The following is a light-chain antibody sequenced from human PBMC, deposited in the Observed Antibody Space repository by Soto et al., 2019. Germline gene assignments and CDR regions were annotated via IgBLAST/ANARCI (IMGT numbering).Light chain of an antibody. CDR1: SSNIGAGYD. J-gene: IGLJ2*01. CDR3: LSCDSSLSGLVV. Sequence: QSVLTQPPSVSGAPGQRVTISCTGSSSNIGAGYDVHWYQQLPGTAPKPLISGNSNRPSGVPDRFSGSKSGTSASLAITGLQAEDEAAYYCLSCDSSLSGLVVFGGGTKLTVL. V-gene: IGLV1-40*01. CDR2: GNS.